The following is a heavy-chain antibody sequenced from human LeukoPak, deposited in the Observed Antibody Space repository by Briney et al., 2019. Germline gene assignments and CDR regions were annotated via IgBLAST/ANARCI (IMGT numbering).Heavy chain of an antibody. CDR3: ARDRVYDFWSGYPNWFDP. CDR1: GGSFSGYY. J-gene: IGHJ5*02. Sequence: SETLSLTCAVYGGSFSGYYWSWIRQPPGKGLEWIREINHSGSTNYNPSLKSRVTISVDTSKNQFSLKLSSVTAADTAVYYCARDRVYDFWSGYPNWFDPWGQGTLVTVSS. V-gene: IGHV4-34*01. CDR2: INHSGST. D-gene: IGHD3-3*01.